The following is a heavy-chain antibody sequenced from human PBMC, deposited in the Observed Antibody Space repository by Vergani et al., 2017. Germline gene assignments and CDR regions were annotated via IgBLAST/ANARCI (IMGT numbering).Heavy chain of an antibody. V-gene: IGHV3-7*01. CDR2: IKQDGSEK. Sequence: EVQLVESGGGLVQPGGSLRLSCAASGSTFSTYWMSWVRQAPGKGLEWVANIKQDGSEKYYVDSVKGRFTISRDNAKNSLYLQMNSLRAEDTAVYYCARDLMERRGGAFDYWGRGTLVTVSS. D-gene: IGHD1-1*01. J-gene: IGHJ4*02. CDR1: GSTFSTYW. CDR3: ARDLMERRGGAFDY.